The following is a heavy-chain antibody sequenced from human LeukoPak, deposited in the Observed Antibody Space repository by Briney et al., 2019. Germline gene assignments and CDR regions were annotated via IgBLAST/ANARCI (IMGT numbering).Heavy chain of an antibody. D-gene: IGHD3-9*01. CDR2: ISAYNANT. CDR1: GYTFTNYG. J-gene: IGHJ6*04. V-gene: IGHV1-18*04. CDR3: ARTDYDILTGARMDV. Sequence: GASVKVSCKASGYTFTNYGITWVRQAPGQGLDWMEWISAYNANTNYAQKFQGRVTMTTDTSTSTVYMELRSLRSDDTAIYYCARTDYDILTGARMDVWGKGTTVTVSS.